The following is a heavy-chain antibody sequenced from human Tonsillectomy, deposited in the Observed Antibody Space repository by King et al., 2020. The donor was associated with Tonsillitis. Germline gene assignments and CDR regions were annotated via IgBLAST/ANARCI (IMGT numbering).Heavy chain of an antibody. CDR1: GGTFSSYV. V-gene: IGHV1-69*18. Sequence: KLVQSGAEVKKPGSSVKVSCKASGGTFSSYVIHWVRQAPGQGLEWVGMIIPMFGTTKNAQELQGRVTITADESTNTAYMELSSLRSEDTAVYYCATCRDGYNYAFDIWGQGKMVTVSS. D-gene: IGHD5-24*01. CDR3: ATCRDGYNYAFDI. CDR2: IIPMFGTT. J-gene: IGHJ3*02.